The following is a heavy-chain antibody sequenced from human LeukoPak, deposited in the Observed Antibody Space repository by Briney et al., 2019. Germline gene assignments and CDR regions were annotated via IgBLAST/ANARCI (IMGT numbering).Heavy chain of an antibody. CDR1: GGSLSSSSYY. CDR3: ARDFNYYDSSGYCFDY. Sequence: PSETLSLTCTVSGGSLSSSSYYWGWVRQPPGKGLEWLGSIYYSGSTYYNPSLKSRVTISVNTSKNQFSLKLSSVTAADTAVYYCARDFNYYDSSGYCFDYWGQGTLVTVSS. CDR2: IYYSGST. J-gene: IGHJ4*02. V-gene: IGHV4-39*07. D-gene: IGHD3-22*01.